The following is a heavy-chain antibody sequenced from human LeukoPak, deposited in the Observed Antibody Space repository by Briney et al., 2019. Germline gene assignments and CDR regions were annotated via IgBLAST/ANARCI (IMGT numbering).Heavy chain of an antibody. CDR2: INHSGST. V-gene: IGHV4-34*01. Sequence: SETLSLTCAVYGGSFSGYYWSWIRQPPGKGLEWIGEINHSGSTNYNPSLKSRVTISVDTSKNQFSLKLGSVTAADTAVYYCARGYFTYYYYGMDVWGQGTTVTVSS. CDR1: GGSFSGYY. CDR3: ARGYFTYYYYGMDV. D-gene: IGHD2-21*01. J-gene: IGHJ6*02.